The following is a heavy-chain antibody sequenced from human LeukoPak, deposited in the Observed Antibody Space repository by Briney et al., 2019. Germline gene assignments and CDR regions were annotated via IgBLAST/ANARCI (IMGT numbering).Heavy chain of an antibody. Sequence: GGSLRLSCAASEFTFSNYDMHWVRQAPGKGLEWVAVIWYDGSNKYYADSVKGRFTISRDNSKNTLYLQMNSLRAEDTAVYYCARDMHREAVHYPPDYWGQGTLVTVSS. CDR2: IWYDGSNK. CDR1: EFTFSNYD. CDR3: ARDMHREAVHYPPDY. D-gene: IGHD1-1*01. J-gene: IGHJ4*02. V-gene: IGHV3-33*01.